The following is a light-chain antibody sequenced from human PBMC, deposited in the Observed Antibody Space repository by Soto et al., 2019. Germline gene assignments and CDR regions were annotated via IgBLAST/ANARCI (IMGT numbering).Light chain of an antibody. V-gene: IGLV2-14*01. CDR2: DVS. Sequence: QSALTQPASVSGSPGQSIAISCTGTSSDVGGYDYVSWYQQHPGKAPKLMIYDVSNRPSGVSNRFSGSKSDNTASLTICGLQAEDEADYYCSSYTSSSTYVFGTGTKLTVL. CDR1: SSDVGGYDY. J-gene: IGLJ1*01. CDR3: SSYTSSSTYV.